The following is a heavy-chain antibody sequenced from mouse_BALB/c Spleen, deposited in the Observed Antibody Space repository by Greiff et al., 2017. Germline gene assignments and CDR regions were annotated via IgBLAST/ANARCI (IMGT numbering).Heavy chain of an antibody. D-gene: IGHD2-3*01. CDR3: TKGGYYVLYAMDY. J-gene: IGHJ4*01. CDR1: GYTFTSYW. V-gene: IGHV1S22*01. Sequence: LQQPGSELVRPGASVKLSCKASGYTFTSYWMHWVKQRPGQGLEWIGNIYPGNGSTNYDEKFKSKATLTVDTSSSTAYMQLSSLTSEDSAVYYCTKGGYYVLYAMDYWGQGTSVTVSS. CDR2: IYPGNGST.